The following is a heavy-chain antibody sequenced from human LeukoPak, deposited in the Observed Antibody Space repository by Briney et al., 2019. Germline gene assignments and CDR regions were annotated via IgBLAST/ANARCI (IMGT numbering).Heavy chain of an antibody. Sequence: GGSLRLSCTASGFNFGNNGVTWVRQNPRRGLEWVSAIVANGDTSTADPVKGRFSTFRDISRNTVYLQMTTLRVEDTAMYYCLPHGSGSSWGQGTLVPVSS. J-gene: IGHJ5*02. CDR2: IVANGDT. V-gene: IGHV3-23*01. CDR1: GFNFGNNG. D-gene: IGHD3-10*01. CDR3: LPHGSGSS.